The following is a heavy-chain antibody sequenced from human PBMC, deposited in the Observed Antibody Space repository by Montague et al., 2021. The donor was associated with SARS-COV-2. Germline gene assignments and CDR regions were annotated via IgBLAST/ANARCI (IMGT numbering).Heavy chain of an antibody. CDR1: GGSISSYY. Sequence: SETLSLTCTVSGGSISSYYWSWIWRPPGQGLEWIWYIYYCGSTNYNHSLTSQVTISVATSKNQFSLKLSSVTAADTAVYYCDRGFDLWGRGTLVTVSS. J-gene: IGHJ2*01. CDR3: DRGFDL. V-gene: IGHV4-59*01. CDR2: IYYCGST.